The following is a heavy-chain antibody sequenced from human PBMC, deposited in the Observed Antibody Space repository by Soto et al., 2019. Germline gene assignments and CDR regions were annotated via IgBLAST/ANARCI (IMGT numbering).Heavy chain of an antibody. CDR2: IHSRGTT. CDR3: ARDYGYYDFWSGFAQ. CDR1: GDSVTNAPYY. Sequence: QVQLQESGPGLVKPSETLSLTCTVSGDSVTNAPYYWTWIRQPPGKGLEWVGYIHSRGTTNYNPSLKGRVTISVDTSRDQFSLKLTSVTAADTAVYYCARDYGYYDFWSGFAQWSQGTLVTVSS. V-gene: IGHV4-61*01. J-gene: IGHJ4*02. D-gene: IGHD3-3*01.